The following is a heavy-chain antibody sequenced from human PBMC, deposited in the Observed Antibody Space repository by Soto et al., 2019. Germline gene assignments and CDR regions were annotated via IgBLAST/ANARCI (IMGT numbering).Heavy chain of an antibody. Sequence: SETLSLTCTVSGGSISSSSYYWGWIRQPPGKGLEWIGSIYYSGSTYYNPSLKSRVTISVDTSKNQFSLKLSSVTAADTAVYYCARREGPGYYDYIWGSYRLGPIDYWGQGTLVTVSS. CDR3: ARREGPGYYDYIWGSYRLGPIDY. CDR2: IYYSGST. V-gene: IGHV4-39*01. D-gene: IGHD3-16*02. J-gene: IGHJ4*02. CDR1: GGSISSSSYY.